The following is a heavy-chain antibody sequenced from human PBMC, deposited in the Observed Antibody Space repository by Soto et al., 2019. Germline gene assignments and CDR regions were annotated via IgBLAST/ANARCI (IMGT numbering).Heavy chain of an antibody. Sequence: ASVKVSCKASGYTFTSYDINWVRQATGQGLEWMGWMNPNSGNTGYAQKFQGRVTMTRNTSISTAYMELSSLRSEDTAVYYCARRTFTIFGVVIENWFGPWGQGTRVTVSS. V-gene: IGHV1-8*02. J-gene: IGHJ5*02. CDR1: GYTFTSYD. CDR2: MNPNSGNT. CDR3: ARRTFTIFGVVIENWFGP. D-gene: IGHD3-3*01.